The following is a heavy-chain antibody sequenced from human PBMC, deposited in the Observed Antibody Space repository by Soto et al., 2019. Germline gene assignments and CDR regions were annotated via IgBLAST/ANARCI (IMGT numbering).Heavy chain of an antibody. V-gene: IGHV4-31*03. CDR1: GGSISSGGYY. CDR3: ARHSASWQWFDY. Sequence: QVQLQESGPGLVKPSQTLSLTCSVSGGSISSGGYYWSWIRQHPEKGLEWIGYIYYSGSTYYNPSLKSRVIISVDTSSNRFSLDLRSVTAADTAIYYCARHSASWQWFDYWGQGTLVTVSS. CDR2: IYYSGST. D-gene: IGHD1-26*01. J-gene: IGHJ5*01.